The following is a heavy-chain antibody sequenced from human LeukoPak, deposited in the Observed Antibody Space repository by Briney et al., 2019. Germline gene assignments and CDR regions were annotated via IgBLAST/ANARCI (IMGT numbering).Heavy chain of an antibody. J-gene: IGHJ4*02. Sequence: SETLSLTCTVSGGSISSHYWSWIRQPAGKGLEWIGRIYTSGSTNYNPSLKSRVTISVDTSKNQFSLKLSSVTAADTAVYYCACLNGDYTFDYWGQGTLVTVSS. CDR1: GGSISSHY. CDR3: ACLNGDYTFDY. D-gene: IGHD4-17*01. V-gene: IGHV4-4*07. CDR2: IYTSGST.